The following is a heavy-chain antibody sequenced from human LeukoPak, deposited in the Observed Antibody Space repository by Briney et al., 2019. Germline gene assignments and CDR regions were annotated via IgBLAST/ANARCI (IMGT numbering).Heavy chain of an antibody. J-gene: IGHJ5*02. CDR3: AHATLVYDSSGYYMGWFDP. Sequence: SGPTLVNPTQTLTLTCTFSGFSLSTSGVGVGWIRQPPGKALEWLALIYWNDDKRYSPSLKSRLTITKDTSRNQVVLTMTNMDPVDTATYYCAHATLVYDSSGYYMGWFDPWGQGTLVTVSS. CDR2: IYWNDDK. D-gene: IGHD3-22*01. CDR1: GFSLSTSGVG. V-gene: IGHV2-5*01.